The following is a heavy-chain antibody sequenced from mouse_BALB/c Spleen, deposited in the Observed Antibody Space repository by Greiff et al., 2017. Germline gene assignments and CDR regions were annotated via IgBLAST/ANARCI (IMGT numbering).Heavy chain of an antibody. D-gene: IGHD1-1*01. CDR3: ASQDYGSRTWFAY. CDR1: GYSFTGYT. V-gene: IGHV1-18*01. Sequence: VQLQQSGPELVKPGASMKISCKASGYSFTGYTMNWVKQSHGKNLEWIGLINPYNGGTSYNQKFEGKATLTVDKSSSTAYMELLSLTSEDSAVYYCASQDYGSRTWFAYWGQGTLVTVSA. CDR2: INPYNGGT. J-gene: IGHJ3*01.